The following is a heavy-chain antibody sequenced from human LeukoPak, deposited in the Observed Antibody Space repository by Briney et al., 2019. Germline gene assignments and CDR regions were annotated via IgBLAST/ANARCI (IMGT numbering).Heavy chain of an antibody. Sequence: GGSLRLSCAASGFTFSSYGMHWVRQAPGKGLEWVSYISSSGSTIYYADSVKGRFTISRDNAKNSLFLQMNSLRAEDTAVYYCARESSGYFYWGQGTLVTVSS. D-gene: IGHD3-22*01. CDR3: ARESSGYFY. J-gene: IGHJ4*02. V-gene: IGHV3-48*04. CDR1: GFTFSSYG. CDR2: ISSSGSTI.